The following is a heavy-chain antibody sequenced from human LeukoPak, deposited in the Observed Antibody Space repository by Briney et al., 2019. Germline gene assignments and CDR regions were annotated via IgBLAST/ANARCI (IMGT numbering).Heavy chain of an antibody. CDR1: GGSISSSSYY. Sequence: SETLSLTCTVSGGSISSSSYYWGWIRQPPGKGLEWIGSIYYSGSTYYNPSLKSRVTISVDTSKNQFSLKLSSVTAADTAVYYCARFQATTPDYWGQGTLVTVSS. CDR3: ARFQATTPDY. CDR2: IYYSGST. J-gene: IGHJ4*02. V-gene: IGHV4-39*01. D-gene: IGHD4-17*01.